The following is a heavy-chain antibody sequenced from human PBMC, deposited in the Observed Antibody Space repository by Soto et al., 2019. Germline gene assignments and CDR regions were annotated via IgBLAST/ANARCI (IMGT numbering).Heavy chain of an antibody. V-gene: IGHV3-23*01. CDR1: GFTFSSYA. J-gene: IGHJ4*02. CDR2: ISGSGGST. Sequence: GVSLRLSCAASGFTFSSYAMSWVRQAPGKGLEWVSAISGSGGSTYYADSVKGRFTISRDNSKNTLYLQMNSLRAEDTAVYYCAKDTPPCSSTSCYYVYWGQGTLVTVSS. D-gene: IGHD2-2*01. CDR3: AKDTPPCSSTSCYYVY.